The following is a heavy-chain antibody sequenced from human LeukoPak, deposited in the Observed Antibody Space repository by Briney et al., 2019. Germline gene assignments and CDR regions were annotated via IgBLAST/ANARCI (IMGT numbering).Heavy chain of an antibody. D-gene: IGHD6-19*01. Sequence: PLETLSLTCTVCGGSMSPYHWGWVRQPPGKGLEWTGYIYYSGSTNYNPSLKSRVTISVDTSKNQFSLKLSSVTAADTAIYYCARAVSRRFDYWGQGTLVTVSS. J-gene: IGHJ4*02. V-gene: IGHV4-59*08. CDR3: ARAVSRRFDY. CDR2: IYYSGST. CDR1: GGSMSPYH.